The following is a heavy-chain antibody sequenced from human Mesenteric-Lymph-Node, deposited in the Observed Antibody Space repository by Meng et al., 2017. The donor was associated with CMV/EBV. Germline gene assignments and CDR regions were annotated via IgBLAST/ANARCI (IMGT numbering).Heavy chain of an antibody. J-gene: IGHJ4*02. CDR1: GFTFSINW. CDR3: ARLSPSGHYNFDY. Sequence: LKISCAASGFTFSINWMHWVRQAPGKGLVWVSRINRDGSSTNYADSVKGRFTTSRDNAKNTLYLQMNSLRAEDTAVYYCARLSPSGHYNFDYWGQGTLVTVSS. CDR2: INRDGSST. V-gene: IGHV3-74*01. D-gene: IGHD3-3*01.